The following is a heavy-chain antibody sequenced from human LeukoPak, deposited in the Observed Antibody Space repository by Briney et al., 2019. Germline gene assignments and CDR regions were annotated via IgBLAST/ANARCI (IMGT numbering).Heavy chain of an antibody. V-gene: IGHV3-7*03. CDR1: GFTFRSYW. CDR2: IKKDGSEK. Sequence: GGSLRLSCAASGFTFRSYWMSWVRQAPGKGLEWVASIKKDGSEKYYVDSVKGRFTVSRDDAKNSLYLQMNSLRVEDTAMYYCARDAGRAGDAFDIWGQGTMVTVSS. CDR3: ARDAGRAGDAFDI. J-gene: IGHJ3*02. D-gene: IGHD1-26*01.